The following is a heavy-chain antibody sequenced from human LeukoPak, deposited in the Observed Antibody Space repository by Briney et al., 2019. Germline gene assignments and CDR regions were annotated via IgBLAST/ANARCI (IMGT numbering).Heavy chain of an antibody. V-gene: IGHV1-69*01. CDR3: ARDLVAGRGPAMWAFDI. CDR1: GGTFSSYA. J-gene: IGHJ3*02. Sequence: SVKVSCKASGGTFSSYAISWVRQAPGQGLGWMGGIIPIFGTANYAQKFQGRVTITADESTSTAYMELSSLRSEDTAVYYCARDLVAGRGPAMWAFDIWGQGTMVTVSS. D-gene: IGHD6-19*01. CDR2: IIPIFGTA.